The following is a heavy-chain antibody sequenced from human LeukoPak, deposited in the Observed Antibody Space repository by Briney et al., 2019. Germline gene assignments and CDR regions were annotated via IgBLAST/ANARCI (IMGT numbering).Heavy chain of an antibody. CDR3: ARDTRIIAVAATRGNYFDY. CDR1: GFTFSDYY. CDR2: ISSSGSTI. Sequence: GGSLRLSCAASGFTFSDYYMSWIRQAPGKGLEWVSYISSSGSTIYYADSVKGRFTISRDNAKNSLYLQMNSLRAEDTAVYYCARDTRIIAVAATRGNYFDYWGQGTLVTVSS. J-gene: IGHJ4*02. D-gene: IGHD6-19*01. V-gene: IGHV3-11*04.